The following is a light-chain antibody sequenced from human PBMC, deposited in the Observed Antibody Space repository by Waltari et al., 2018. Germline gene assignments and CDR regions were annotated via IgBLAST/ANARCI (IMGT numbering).Light chain of an antibody. V-gene: IGKV3-15*01. J-gene: IGKJ4*01. CDR3: QQYNNWPHLT. Sequence: EIVMTQSPATLSVSPGERATLSCRASQSVSSNLAWYQQKPGQAPRLLIYGASTRATGIPARFSGSGSGTEFTFTISSLQSEDFAVYYCQQYNNWPHLTFGGGTKVEIK. CDR1: QSVSSN. CDR2: GAS.